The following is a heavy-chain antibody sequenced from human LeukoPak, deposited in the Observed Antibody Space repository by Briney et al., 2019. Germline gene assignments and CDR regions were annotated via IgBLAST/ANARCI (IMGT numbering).Heavy chain of an antibody. CDR2: INPSGGST. CDR1: GYTFTSYY. CDR3: ARGANIPVGGLDP. Sequence: ASVTVSCTASGYTFTSYYMHWVRQAPGQGLEWVGIINPSGGSTSYAQKFQGRVTMTRDTSTSTVYMELSSLRSEDTAVYYCARGANIPVGGLDPWGQGTLVTVSS. V-gene: IGHV1-46*01. D-gene: IGHD2/OR15-2a*01. J-gene: IGHJ5*02.